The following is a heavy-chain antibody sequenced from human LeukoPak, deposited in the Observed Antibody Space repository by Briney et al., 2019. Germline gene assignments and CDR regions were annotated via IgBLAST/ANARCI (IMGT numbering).Heavy chain of an antibody. J-gene: IGHJ4*02. V-gene: IGHV7-4-1*02. CDR3: ARVSPMVRGVIIYDY. D-gene: IGHD3-10*01. CDR1: GYTFTGYY. Sequence: ASVKVSCKASGYTFTGYYMHWVRQAPGQGLEWMGWINTNTGNPTYAQGFTGRFVFSLDTSVSTAYLQISSLKAEDTAVYYCARVSPMVRGVIIYDYWGQGTLVTVSS. CDR2: INTNTGNP.